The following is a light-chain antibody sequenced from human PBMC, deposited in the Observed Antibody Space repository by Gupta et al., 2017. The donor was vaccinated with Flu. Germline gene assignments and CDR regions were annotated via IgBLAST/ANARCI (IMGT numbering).Light chain of an antibody. CDR1: SSDVGNYNF. J-gene: IGLJ1*01. CDR3: SSYAPTNNSYV. CDR2: EVS. Sequence: SSDVGNYNFVSWYQQHPGKGPKLMIYEVSHRPPGVSNRFSGSKSGNTASLTISGLQAEDEAYYFCSSYAPTNNSYVFGSGTKVTVL. V-gene: IGLV2-14*01.